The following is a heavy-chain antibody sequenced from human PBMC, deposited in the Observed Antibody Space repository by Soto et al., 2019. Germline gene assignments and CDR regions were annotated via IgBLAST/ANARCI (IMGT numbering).Heavy chain of an antibody. CDR3: ARDSRFLEWLSRYYYYYGMDV. CDR2: IIPIFGTA. J-gene: IGHJ6*02. D-gene: IGHD3-3*01. V-gene: IGHV1-69*13. Sequence: SVKVSCKASGGPFSSYAISWVRQAPGQGLEWMGGIIPIFGTANYAQKFQGRVTITADESTSTAYMELSSLRSEDTAVYYCARDSRFLEWLSRYYYYYGMDVWG. CDR1: GGPFSSYA.